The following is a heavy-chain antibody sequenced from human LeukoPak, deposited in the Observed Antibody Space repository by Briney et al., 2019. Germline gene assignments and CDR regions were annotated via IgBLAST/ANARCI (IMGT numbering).Heavy chain of an antibody. CDR3: ARVVMGPGYYYYMDV. Sequence: GGSLRLSCAASGFTVSSNYMSWVRQAPGKGLEWVSVIYSGGSTYYADSVKGRFTVSRDNSKNTLYLQMNSLRAEDTAVYYCARVVMGPGYYYYMDVWGKGTTVTVSS. CDR1: GFTVSSNY. CDR2: IYSGGST. D-gene: IGHD1-14*01. J-gene: IGHJ6*03. V-gene: IGHV3-66*02.